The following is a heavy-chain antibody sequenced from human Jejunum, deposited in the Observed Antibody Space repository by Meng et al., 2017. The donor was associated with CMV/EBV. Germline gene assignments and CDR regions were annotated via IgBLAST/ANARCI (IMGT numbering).Heavy chain of an antibody. J-gene: IGHJ4*02. CDR2: IFWGGDK. Sequence: FSGFSLSTGGGAVGWISQPAGKALGWIAIIFWGGDKRYRTALKNRLTISKDTSTNQVVLMMTNMNPVDTATYYCAHRVRGGGDYFDFWGQGTLVTVSS. CDR3: AHRVRGGGDYFDF. CDR1: GFSLSTGGGA. V-gene: IGHV2-5*02. D-gene: IGHD2-21*01.